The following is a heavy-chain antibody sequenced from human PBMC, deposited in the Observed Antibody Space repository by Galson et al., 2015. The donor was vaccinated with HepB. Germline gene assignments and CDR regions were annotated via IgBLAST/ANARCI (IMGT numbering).Heavy chain of an antibody. V-gene: IGHV4-39*01. D-gene: IGHD1-26*01. Sequence: SETLSLTCTVSGGSINSSSYYWGWIRQPPGKGLEWIGSIYYSGSTYYNPSLKSRVTISVDTSKNQFSLKLSSVTAADTAVYYCARHGLILGATKVSFFDYWGQGTLVTVSS. J-gene: IGHJ4*02. CDR3: ARHGLILGATKVSFFDY. CDR2: IYYSGST. CDR1: GGSINSSSYY.